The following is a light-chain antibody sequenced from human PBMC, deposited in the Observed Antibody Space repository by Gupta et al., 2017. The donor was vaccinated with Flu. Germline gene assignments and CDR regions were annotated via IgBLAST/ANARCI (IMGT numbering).Light chain of an antibody. CDR2: INS. Sequence: RVTTSCSGSSSKIGSNTLIWYHQSPGPAPNLLIYINSQRPSGVPDRFSGSKSGTSASLAISGLQAEDEADYYCAAWDGSRNVYVFGTGTKVTVL. CDR3: AAWDGSRNVYV. V-gene: IGLV1-44*01. J-gene: IGLJ1*01. CDR1: SSKIGSNT.